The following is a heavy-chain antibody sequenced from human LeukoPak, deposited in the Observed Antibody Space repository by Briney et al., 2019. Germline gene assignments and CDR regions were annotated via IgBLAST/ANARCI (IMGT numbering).Heavy chain of an antibody. Sequence: ASVKVSCKGSGYTLSNHAFSWVRQAPGQGLEWMGGIIPIFGTANYAQKFQGRVTITADESTSTAYMELSSLRSEDTAVYYCARDPIAVAGTEVDYWGQGTLVTVSS. CDR1: GYTLSNHA. V-gene: IGHV1-69*13. CDR2: IIPIFGTA. D-gene: IGHD6-19*01. CDR3: ARDPIAVAGTEVDY. J-gene: IGHJ4*02.